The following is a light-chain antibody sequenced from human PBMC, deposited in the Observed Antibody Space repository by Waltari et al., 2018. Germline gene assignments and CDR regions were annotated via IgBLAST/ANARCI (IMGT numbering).Light chain of an antibody. J-gene: IGLJ1*01. V-gene: IGLV2-8*01. CDR3: SSYAGSNNFDV. CDR2: EVR. CDR1: SSALGASNY. Sequence: QSALTQPPSASGSPGQSVTISCTGTSSALGASNYVSWYQQHPGKAPKLMIDEVRKRPSGGPDRVAGSKSGNTPSLTVSGLQAEDEADYDCSSYAGSNNFDVFGTGTKVTVL.